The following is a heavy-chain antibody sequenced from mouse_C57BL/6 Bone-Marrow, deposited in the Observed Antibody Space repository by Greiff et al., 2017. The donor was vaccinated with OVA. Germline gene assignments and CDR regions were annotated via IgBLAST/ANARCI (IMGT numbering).Heavy chain of an antibody. CDR3: ARGYGSRGYYYAMDY. Sequence: EVQLLQSGPELVKPGASVKISCKASGYSFTDYNMNWVQQSNGKSLEWIGVINPNYGTTSYNQKFTVKATLTVDQSSSTAYMQLNSHTSKDSAVYYCARGYGSRGYYYAMDYWGQGTSVTVSS. V-gene: IGHV1-39*01. J-gene: IGHJ4*01. CDR2: INPNYGTT. D-gene: IGHD1-1*01. CDR1: GYSFTDYN.